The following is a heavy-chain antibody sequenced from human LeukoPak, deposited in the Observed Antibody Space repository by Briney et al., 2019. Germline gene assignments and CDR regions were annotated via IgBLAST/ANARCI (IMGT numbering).Heavy chain of an antibody. V-gene: IGHV1-18*04. J-gene: IGHJ4*02. D-gene: IGHD4-17*01. CDR1: GYTFTGYY. CDR2: ISAYNGNT. Sequence: ASVKVSCKASGYTFTGYYMHWVRQAPGQGLEWMGWISAYNGNTNYAQKLQGRVTMTTDTSTSTAYMELRSLRSDDTAVYYCARDYGDYQHGGGYWGQGTLVTVSS. CDR3: ARDYGDYQHGGGY.